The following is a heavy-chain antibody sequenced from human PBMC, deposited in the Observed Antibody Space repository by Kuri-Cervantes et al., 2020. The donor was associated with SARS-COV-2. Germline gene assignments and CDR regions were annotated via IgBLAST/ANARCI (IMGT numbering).Heavy chain of an antibody. J-gene: IGHJ4*02. Sequence: GESLKISCAASGFTFSSYDMHWVRQATGKGLEWVSAIGTAGDTYYPGSVKGRFTISRENAKNSLYLQMNSLRAGDTAVYYCARTPPHDSSGSSFDYWGQGTLVTCSS. CDR3: ARTPPHDSSGSSFDY. CDR1: GFTFSSYD. CDR2: IGTAGDT. V-gene: IGHV3-13*04. D-gene: IGHD3-22*01.